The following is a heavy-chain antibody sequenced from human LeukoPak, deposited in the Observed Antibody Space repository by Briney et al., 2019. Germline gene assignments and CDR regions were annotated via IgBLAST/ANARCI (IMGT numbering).Heavy chain of an antibody. J-gene: IGHJ4*02. D-gene: IGHD3-3*01. Sequence: GGSLRLSCAASGFTFSSYAMSWVRQAPGKGLEWVSAISGSGDSTYYAGSVKGRFTISRDNSKNTLYLQMNSLRAEDTAVYYCAKDFIGSITIFGVVIIPLEFDYWGQGTLVTVSS. CDR2: ISGSGDST. CDR3: AKDFIGSITIFGVVIIPLEFDY. CDR1: GFTFSSYA. V-gene: IGHV3-23*01.